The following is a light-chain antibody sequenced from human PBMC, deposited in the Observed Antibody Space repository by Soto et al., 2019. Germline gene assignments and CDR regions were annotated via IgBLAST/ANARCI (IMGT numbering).Light chain of an antibody. CDR1: SSDVGGYNY. V-gene: IGLV2-14*01. J-gene: IGLJ3*02. CDR2: DVT. Sequence: QPVLTQPASVSGSPGQSITISCTGTSSDVGGYNYVSWYQQHPGKAPKLMIYDVTNRPSGVSNRFSGSKSGNTASLTISGLQAEDEADYYCSSSTSSSTPLVFGGGTKLTVL. CDR3: SSSTSSSTPLV.